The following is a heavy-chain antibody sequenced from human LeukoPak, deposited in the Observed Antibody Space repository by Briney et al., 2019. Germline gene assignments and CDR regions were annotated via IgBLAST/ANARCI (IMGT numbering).Heavy chain of an antibody. CDR3: ARDQVAGDFDY. Sequence: GGSLRLSCAASGFTFSSYEMNWVCQAPGKGLEWVSYISSSGSTIYYADSVKGRFTISRDSAKNSLYLQMNSLRAEDTAVYYCARDQVAGDFDYWGQGTLVTVSS. CDR2: ISSSGSTI. D-gene: IGHD5-12*01. J-gene: IGHJ4*02. V-gene: IGHV3-48*03. CDR1: GFTFSSYE.